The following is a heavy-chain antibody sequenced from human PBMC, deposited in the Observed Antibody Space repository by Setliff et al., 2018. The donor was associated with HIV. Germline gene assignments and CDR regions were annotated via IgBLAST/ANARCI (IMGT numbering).Heavy chain of an antibody. Sequence: SETLSLTCPVSGGSIGTYYWSWIRQPPGKGLEWIGYIYYTGSTYYNPSLKSRATISVDTSKNQFSLKLSSVTAADTAVYYCIIAYSSGWLAPMGFDSWGQGTLVTVSS. D-gene: IGHD6-19*01. V-gene: IGHV4-59*04. CDR3: IIAYSSGWLAPMGFDS. J-gene: IGHJ4*02. CDR1: GGSIGTYY. CDR2: IYYTGST.